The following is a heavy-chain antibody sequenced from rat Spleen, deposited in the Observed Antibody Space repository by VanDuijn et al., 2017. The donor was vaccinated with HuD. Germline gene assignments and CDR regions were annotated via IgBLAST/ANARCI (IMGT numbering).Heavy chain of an antibody. V-gene: IGHV5S13*01. CDR2: ISTGGGNT. CDR3: ARRHYGYTDYFDH. D-gene: IGHD1-9*01. J-gene: IGHJ2*01. CDR1: GFTFSNYG. Sequence: EVQLVESGGGLVQPGRSLKLSCAASGFTFSNYGMAWVRQTPTKGLEWVASISTGGGNTYYRDSVRGRFTISRDDAKSTLSLQMDSLRSEDTATYYCARRHYGYTDYFDHWGQGVMVTVSS.